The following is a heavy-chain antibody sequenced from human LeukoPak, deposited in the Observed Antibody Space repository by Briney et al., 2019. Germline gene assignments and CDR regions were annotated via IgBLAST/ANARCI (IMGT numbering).Heavy chain of an antibody. V-gene: IGHV1-2*02. D-gene: IGHD4/OR15-4a*01. CDR1: GYSFTVHY. Sequence: ASVKLSCKTSGYSFTVHYLHWLRQAPGQGLEWMGWIKPDSGATNFAQNFQGRVTMTSDTSINTAYMELSSLTSDDTAMYYCARDHDYGPDYWGQGTLVPVSA. CDR2: IKPDSGAT. J-gene: IGHJ4*02. CDR3: ARDHDYGPDY.